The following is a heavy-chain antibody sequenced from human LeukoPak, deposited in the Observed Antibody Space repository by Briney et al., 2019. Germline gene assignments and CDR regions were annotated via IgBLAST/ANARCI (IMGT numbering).Heavy chain of an antibody. J-gene: IGHJ4*02. CDR1: GGTFSSYA. D-gene: IGHD4-23*01. CDR2: ISAYNGNT. CDR3: ARGVYGGNSAPLDY. V-gene: IGHV1-18*01. Sequence: ASVKVSCKASGGTFSSYAISWVRQAPGQGLEWMGWISAYNGNTNYAQKLQGRVTMTTDTSTSTAYMELRSLRSDDTAVYYCARGVYGGNSAPLDYWGQGTLVTVSS.